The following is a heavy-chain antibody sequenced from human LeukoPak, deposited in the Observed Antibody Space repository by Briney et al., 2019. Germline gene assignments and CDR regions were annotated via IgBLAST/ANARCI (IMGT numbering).Heavy chain of an antibody. V-gene: IGHV4-30-4*01. CDR2: IYYSGST. CDR3: ARGHVSGYFDY. CDR1: GGSFSGYY. D-gene: IGHD3-16*01. Sequence: SETLSLTCAVYGGSFSGYYWSWIRQPPGKGLEWIGYIYYSGSTYYNPSLKSRVTISVDTSKNQFSLKLSSVTAADTAVYYCARGHVSGYFDYWGQGTLVTVSS. J-gene: IGHJ4*02.